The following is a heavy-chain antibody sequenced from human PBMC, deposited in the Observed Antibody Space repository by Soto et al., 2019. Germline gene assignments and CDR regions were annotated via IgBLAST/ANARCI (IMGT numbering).Heavy chain of an antibody. CDR2: INPSGGST. D-gene: IGHD2-15*01. CDR3: ARDNSRAIVVVVAASPSIDY. J-gene: IGHJ4*02. V-gene: IGHV1-46*01. CDR1: GYTFTSYY. Sequence: QVQLVQSGAEVKKPGASVKVSCKASGYTFTSYYMHWLRQAPGQGLEWMGIINPSGGSTSYAQKFQARVTMTRDRSTSTVYMELSSLRCEDTAVYYCARDNSRAIVVVVAASPSIDYWGQGTLVTVSS.